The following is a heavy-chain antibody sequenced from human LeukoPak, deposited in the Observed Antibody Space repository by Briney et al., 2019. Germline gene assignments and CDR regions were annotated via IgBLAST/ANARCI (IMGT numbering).Heavy chain of an antibody. J-gene: IGHJ6*02. CDR2: ISAYNGNT. D-gene: IGHD2-15*01. V-gene: IGHV1-18*01. Sequence: ASVKVSCKASGYTFTSYGISWVRQAPGQGLEWMGWISAYNGNTNYAQKLQGRVTMTTDTSTSTAYMELRSLRSDDTAVYYCARDRYCSGGSCYSVYYYYGMDVRGQGTTVTVSS. CDR3: ARDRYCSGGSCYSVYYYYGMDV. CDR1: GYTFTSYG.